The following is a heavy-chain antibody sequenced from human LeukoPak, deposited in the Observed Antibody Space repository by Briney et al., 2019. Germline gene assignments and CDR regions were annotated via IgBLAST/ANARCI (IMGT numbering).Heavy chain of an antibody. D-gene: IGHD3-10*02. J-gene: IGHJ4*02. Sequence: GGSLRLSCTASGFPFSNYALSWVRQAPGEGLEWVAAISGGGVNTYYAESVKGRFTVSRDNSENTLHLQMNSLRVDDTAVYYCARVYTTFGESGYFDYWGQGTLVTVSS. CDR2: ISGGGVNT. CDR3: ARVYTTFGESGYFDY. CDR1: GFPFSNYA. V-gene: IGHV3-23*01.